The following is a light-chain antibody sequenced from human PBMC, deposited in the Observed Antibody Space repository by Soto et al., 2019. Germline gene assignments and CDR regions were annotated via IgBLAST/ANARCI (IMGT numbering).Light chain of an antibody. CDR3: QQYTGPPTT. CDR2: GAS. V-gene: IGKV3-20*01. CDR1: QTVCSNY. J-gene: IGKJ5*01. Sequence: EIVLPQSPATLSLSPGESATPSCRASQTVCSNYLAWCQQRPGQAPRLLIYGASTRAAGIPDRFSGSGSGTDFALAITRLGPEDAAVYFCQQYTGPPTTFGQGTRLEIK.